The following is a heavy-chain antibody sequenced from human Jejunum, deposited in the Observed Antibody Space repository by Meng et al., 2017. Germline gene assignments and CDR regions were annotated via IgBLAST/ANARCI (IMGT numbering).Heavy chain of an antibody. Sequence: GESLKISCTASGYSFSSYWIGWVRQTPGKGLEWVAIIYPGDSATNYSPSFQGQVTFSADKSFTTAYLQWNSLKASDTAMYYCARRKQEGPACSASGKSFDMWGQGTMVTVSS. V-gene: IGHV5-51*01. CDR3: ARRKQEGPACSASGKSFDM. CDR1: GYSFSSYW. D-gene: IGHD3-10*01. CDR2: IYPGDSAT. J-gene: IGHJ3*02.